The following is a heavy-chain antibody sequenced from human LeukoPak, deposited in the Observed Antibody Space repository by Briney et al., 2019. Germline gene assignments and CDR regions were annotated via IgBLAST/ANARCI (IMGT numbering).Heavy chain of an antibody. Sequence: SETLSLTCTVSGGSISSYYWSWIRQPPGKGLEWIGYIYYSGSTNYNPSLKSRVTISVDTSKNQFSLKLSSVTAADTAVYYCARRDCDSIKCRGSNWFDPWGQGTLVSVSS. CDR1: GGSISSYY. CDR3: ARRDCDSIKCRGSNWFDP. J-gene: IGHJ5*02. CDR2: IYYSGST. D-gene: IGHD3-22*01. V-gene: IGHV4-59*01.